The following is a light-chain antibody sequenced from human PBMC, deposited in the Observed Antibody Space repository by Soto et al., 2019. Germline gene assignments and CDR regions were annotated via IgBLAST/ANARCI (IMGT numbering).Light chain of an antibody. CDR1: QTISSW. Sequence: DIQMTQSPSTLSGSVGDRVTITCRASQTISSWLAWYQQKPGKAPKLLIYKASTLKSGVPSRFSGSGSGTEFNLTISSLQPDDFATYYCQHYNGYSEAFGQGTQVELK. CDR2: KAS. J-gene: IGKJ1*01. V-gene: IGKV1-5*03. CDR3: QHYNGYSEA.